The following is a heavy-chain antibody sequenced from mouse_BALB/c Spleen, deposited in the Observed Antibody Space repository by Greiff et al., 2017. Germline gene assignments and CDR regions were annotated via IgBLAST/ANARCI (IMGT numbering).Heavy chain of an antibody. CDR1: GFNIKDTY. CDR2: IDPANGNT. J-gene: IGHJ3*01. D-gene: IGHD1-2*01. CDR3: ASNSLGAY. V-gene: IGHV14-3*02. Sequence: VQLQQSGAELVKPGASVKLSCTASGFNIKDTYMHWVKQRPEQGLEWIGRIDPANGNTKYDPKFQGKATITADTSSNTAYLQLSSLTSEDTAVYYCASNSLGAYWGQGTLVTVSA.